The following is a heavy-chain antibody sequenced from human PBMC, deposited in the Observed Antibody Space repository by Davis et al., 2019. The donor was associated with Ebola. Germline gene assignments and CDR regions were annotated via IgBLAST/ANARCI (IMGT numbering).Heavy chain of an antibody. Sequence: SETLSLTCTVSGGSISSSSYYWGWIRQPPGKGLEWIGEINHSGNTNYNPSLKSRVTISVDTSKNQFSLKLSSVTAADTAVYYCARGGGGRGSPAIYGSGSYLYYYYGMDVWGKGTTVTVSS. J-gene: IGHJ6*04. CDR1: GGSISSSSYY. CDR3: ARGGGGRGSPAIYGSGSYLYYYYGMDV. D-gene: IGHD3-10*01. V-gene: IGHV4-39*07. CDR2: INHSGNT.